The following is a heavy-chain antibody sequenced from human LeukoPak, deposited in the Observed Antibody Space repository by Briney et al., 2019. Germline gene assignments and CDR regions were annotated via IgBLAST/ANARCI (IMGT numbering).Heavy chain of an antibody. Sequence: SETLSLTCTVSGYSISSHYWSWIRQPPGTGLEWIGYIYYSGSTNYNPSLKSRVTISIDTSKNQFSLRLSSVTAADTAVYYCARVGGYGSGSYEAFDNWGQGTMVTVSS. CDR1: GYSISSHY. V-gene: IGHV4-59*11. CDR2: IYYSGST. D-gene: IGHD3-10*01. CDR3: ARVGGYGSGSYEAFDN. J-gene: IGHJ3*02.